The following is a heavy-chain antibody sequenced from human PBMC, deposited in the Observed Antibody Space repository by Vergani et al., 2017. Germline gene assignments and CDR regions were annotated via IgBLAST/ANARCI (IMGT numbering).Heavy chain of an antibody. CDR3: AREFPLGSFDY. D-gene: IGHD7-27*01. CDR1: GFTFSSYE. J-gene: IGHJ4*02. CDR2: ISSSGSII. V-gene: IGHV3-48*03. Sequence: EVQLVESGGGLVQPGGSLRLSCAASGFTFSSYEMNWVRQAPGKGLEWVSYISSSGSIIYYADSVKGRFTISRDNAKNSLYLQMNSLRAEDTAVYYCAREFPLGSFDYWGQGTLVTVSS.